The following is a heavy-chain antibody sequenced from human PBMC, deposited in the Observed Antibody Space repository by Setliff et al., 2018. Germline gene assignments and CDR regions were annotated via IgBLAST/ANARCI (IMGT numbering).Heavy chain of an antibody. CDR1: GGSIMNYF. J-gene: IGHJ6*02. D-gene: IGHD5-18*01. V-gene: IGHV4-59*01. CDR3: ARGRTAYNYGMDV. Sequence: SETLSLTCTVSGGSIMNYFWSWIRQPPGKGLEWIGYVYYTGNTNYNPSLKSRLTISVDPSKNQVSLKLKSATTADTAVYYCARGRTAYNYGMDVWGQGTTVTVSS. CDR2: VYYTGNT.